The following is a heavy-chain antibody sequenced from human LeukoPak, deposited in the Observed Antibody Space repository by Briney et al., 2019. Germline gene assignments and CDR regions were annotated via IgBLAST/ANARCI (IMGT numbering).Heavy chain of an antibody. V-gene: IGHV3-23*01. CDR2: ISGSGDNT. CDR1: GFTFSSFA. D-gene: IGHD2-2*01. J-gene: IGHJ4*02. Sequence: GGSLRLSCAASGFTFSSFAMSWVRQAPGKGLEWVSTISGSGDNTYYTDSVKGRFTISRDNSKNTLYLQMNSLRAEDTAVYYCATVPPGSTFPEWGQGTLVTVSS. CDR3: ATVPPGSTFPE.